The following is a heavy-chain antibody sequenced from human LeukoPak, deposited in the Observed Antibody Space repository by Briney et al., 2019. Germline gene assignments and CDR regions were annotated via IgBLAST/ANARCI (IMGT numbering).Heavy chain of an antibody. V-gene: IGHV4-34*01. CDR1: GGSFTGYY. Sequence: SETLSLTCAVYGGSFTGYYWRWIRQPPGQGLEWIGEINHSGSTKYNPSLKSRVTMSVDTSKNQFSLKLSSVTAADTAVYYCARVEVGATTGGGYFDYWGQGTLVTVSS. J-gene: IGHJ4*02. CDR3: ARVEVGATTGGGYFDY. D-gene: IGHD1-26*01. CDR2: INHSGST.